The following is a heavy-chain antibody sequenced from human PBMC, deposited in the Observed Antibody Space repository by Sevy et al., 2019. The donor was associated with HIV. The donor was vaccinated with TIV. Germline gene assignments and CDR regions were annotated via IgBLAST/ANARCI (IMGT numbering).Heavy chain of an antibody. Sequence: GSLRLSCAASGFTFSSYWMTWVRQAPGKGLEWVANKKKDGSEKYYVDSVKGRFTISRDNAKNSLYLQMNSLRAEDTAVYYCARDCNSNTCLWGLDVWGQGSTVTVSS. D-gene: IGHD2-2*01. CDR1: GFTFSSYW. J-gene: IGHJ6*02. CDR3: ARDCNSNTCLWGLDV. CDR2: KKKDGSEK. V-gene: IGHV3-7*03.